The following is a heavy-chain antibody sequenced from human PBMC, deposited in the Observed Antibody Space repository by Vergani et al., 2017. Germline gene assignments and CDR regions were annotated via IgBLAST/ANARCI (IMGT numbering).Heavy chain of an antibody. J-gene: IGHJ6*02. CDR3: ASCIAAPGLDV. Sequence: QVQLQQWGAGLLKPSETLSLTCAVYGGSFSGYYWSWIRQPPGKGLEWIGEINHSGSTNNNPSLKSRVTISVDTSKNQFSLKLSSVTAADTAVYYCASCIAAPGLDVWGQGTTVTVSS. V-gene: IGHV4-34*01. CDR2: INHSGST. D-gene: IGHD6-13*01. CDR1: GGSFSGYY.